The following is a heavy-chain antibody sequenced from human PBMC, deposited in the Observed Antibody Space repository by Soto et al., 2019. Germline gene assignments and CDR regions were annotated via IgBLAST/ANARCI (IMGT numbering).Heavy chain of an antibody. J-gene: IGHJ4*02. D-gene: IGHD4-17*01. CDR1: GFTFSSYA. CDR3: AKGTMLTTHSSLDY. Sequence: GGSLRLSCAASGFTFSSYAMSWVRQAPGKGLEWVSGISTNGNAYYAGSVKGRFTISRDSSKNTLYLQMNSLRAEDTALYYCAKGTMLTTHSSLDYWGQGTLVTVSS. V-gene: IGHV3-23*01. CDR2: ISTNGNA.